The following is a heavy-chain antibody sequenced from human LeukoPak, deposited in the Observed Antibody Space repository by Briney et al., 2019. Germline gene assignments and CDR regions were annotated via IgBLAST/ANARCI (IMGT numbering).Heavy chain of an antibody. CDR1: GFTFDDYA. CDR2: ISWNSGSI. V-gene: IGHV3-9*01. D-gene: IGHD6-13*01. J-gene: IGHJ4*02. CDR3: ASSSWYGVY. Sequence: SLRLSCAASGFTFDDYAMHWVRQAPGKGLEWVSGISWNSGSIGYADSVKGRFTISRDNAKNSLYLQMNSLRAEDTALYYCASSSWYGVYRGQGTLVTVSS.